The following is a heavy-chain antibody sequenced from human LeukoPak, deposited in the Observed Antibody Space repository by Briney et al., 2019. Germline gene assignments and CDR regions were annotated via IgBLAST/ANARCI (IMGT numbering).Heavy chain of an antibody. V-gene: IGHV4-31*03. J-gene: IGHJ2*01. Sequence: SQTLSRTCTVSACSISSGGYDRRWIRQHPGKGLEWIGYIHYTGSTSYNPSLKSRVTISVDTSKSQFSLNLSSVTAADTALYYCARDPATWYFDPWGRGTLVTVSS. CDR1: ACSISSGGYD. CDR3: ARDPATWYFDP. CDR2: IHYTGST.